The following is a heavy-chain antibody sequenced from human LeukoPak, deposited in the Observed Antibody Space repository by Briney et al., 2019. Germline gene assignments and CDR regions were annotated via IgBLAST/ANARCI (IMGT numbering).Heavy chain of an antibody. V-gene: IGHV4-61*02. Sequence: PSETLSLTCTVSGGSISSGSYYWSWIRQPAGKGLEWIGRIYTSGSTNYNPSLKSRVTISVDTSKNQFSLKLSSVTAADTAVYYCARGSTVVTSWGQGTLVTVSS. CDR3: ARGSTVVTS. J-gene: IGHJ5*02. CDR1: GGSISSGSYY. CDR2: IYTSGST. D-gene: IGHD4-23*01.